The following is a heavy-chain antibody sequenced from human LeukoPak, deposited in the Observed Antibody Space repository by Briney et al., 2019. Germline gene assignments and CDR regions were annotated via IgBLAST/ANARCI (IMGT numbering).Heavy chain of an antibody. CDR2: INPNSGGT. CDR3: AREERLAAAGTQYYYYYYGMDV. D-gene: IGHD6-13*01. Sequence: GASVKVSCKASGYTFTGYYMHWVRQAPGQELEWMGWINPNSGGTNYAQKFQGRVTMTRDTSISTAYMELSRLRSDDTAVYYCAREERLAAAGTQYYYYYYGMDVWGQGTTVTVSS. V-gene: IGHV1-2*02. J-gene: IGHJ6*02. CDR1: GYTFTGYY.